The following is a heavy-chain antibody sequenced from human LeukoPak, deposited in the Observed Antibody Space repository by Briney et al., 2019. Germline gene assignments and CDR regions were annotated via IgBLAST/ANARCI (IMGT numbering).Heavy chain of an antibody. V-gene: IGHV3-53*01. CDR1: GFTVSSNY. D-gene: IGHD3-9*01. Sequence: GGSLRLSCAASGFTVSSNYMSWVRQAPGKGLEWVSVIYSGGSTYYADSVKGRFTISRDNSKNTLYLQMNSLRAEDTAVYYCARSATYYDILTGYYRDYWGQRTLVTVSS. J-gene: IGHJ4*02. CDR2: IYSGGST. CDR3: ARSATYYDILTGYYRDY.